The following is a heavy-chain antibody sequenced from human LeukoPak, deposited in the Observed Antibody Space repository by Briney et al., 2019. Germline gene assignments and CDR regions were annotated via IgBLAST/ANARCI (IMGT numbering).Heavy chain of an antibody. V-gene: IGHV1-69*13. CDR2: IIPIFGTA. Sequence: SVKVSCKASGGTFSSYAISWVRQAPGQGLEWMGGIIPIFGTANYAQKFQGRVTITADESTSTAYMELSSLRSEDTAVYYCARDADTPREILWWHPERYWGQGTLVTVSS. J-gene: IGHJ4*02. D-gene: IGHD2-21*01. CDR3: ARDADTPREILWWHPERY. CDR1: GGTFSSYA.